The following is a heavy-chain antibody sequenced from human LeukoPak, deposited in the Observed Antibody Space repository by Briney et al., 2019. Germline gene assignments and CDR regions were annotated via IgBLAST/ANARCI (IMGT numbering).Heavy chain of an antibody. J-gene: IGHJ4*02. CDR2: IYYRGST. Sequence: PSETLSLTCTVSGGSVSSGSYYWSWIRQPPGKGLEWIGYIYYRGSTNYNPSLKSRVTISVDTSKNQFSLKLSSVTAADTAVYYCAREKPPFDYWGQGTLVTVSS. V-gene: IGHV4-61*01. CDR3: AREKPPFDY. CDR1: GGSVSSGSYY.